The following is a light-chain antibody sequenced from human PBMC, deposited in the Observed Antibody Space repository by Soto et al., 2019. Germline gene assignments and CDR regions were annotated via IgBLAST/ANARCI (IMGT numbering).Light chain of an antibody. V-gene: IGLV2-11*01. CDR3: CSYAGGYTVVV. J-gene: IGLJ2*01. Sequence: QSALTQPRSVSGSPGQSVTISCTGTSSDVGGSKYVSWYQQHPGKAPKLMIYDVTKRPSGVPERFSGSKSGNTASLSISGVQGVEVGDYFSCSYAGGYTVVVFCGGAPLTAL. CDR2: DVT. CDR1: SSDVGGSKY.